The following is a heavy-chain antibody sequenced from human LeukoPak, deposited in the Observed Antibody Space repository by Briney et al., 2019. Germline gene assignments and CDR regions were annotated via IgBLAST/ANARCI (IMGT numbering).Heavy chain of an antibody. CDR1: GGSISSSSYY. Sequence: SETLSLTCTVSGGSISSSSYYWGWIRQPPGKGLEWIGSIYYSGSTYYNPSLKNRVTISVDTSKNQFSLKLSSVTAADTAVYYCARGVLDAFDIWGQGTMVTVSS. D-gene: IGHD4/OR15-4a*01. CDR3: ARGVLDAFDI. J-gene: IGHJ3*02. V-gene: IGHV4-39*07. CDR2: IYYSGST.